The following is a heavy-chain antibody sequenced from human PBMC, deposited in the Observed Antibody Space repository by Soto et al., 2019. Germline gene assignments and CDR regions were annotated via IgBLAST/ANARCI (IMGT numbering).Heavy chain of an antibody. D-gene: IGHD3-3*01. J-gene: IGHJ2*01. V-gene: IGHV3-30*18. CDR2: ISYDGSNK. CDR1: GFTFSSYG. Sequence: QVQLVESGGGVVQPGRSLRLSCAASGFTFSSYGMHWVRQAPGKGLEWVAVISYDGSNKYYADSVKGRFTISRDNSKNTLYLQMNSLRAEDTAVYYGAKDSHITIFGVVTRGYFDLWGRGTLVTVSS. CDR3: AKDSHITIFGVVTRGYFDL.